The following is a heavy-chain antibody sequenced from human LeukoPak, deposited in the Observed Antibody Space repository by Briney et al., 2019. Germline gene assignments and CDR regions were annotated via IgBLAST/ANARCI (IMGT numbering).Heavy chain of an antibody. CDR3: ARRSRGYGYYYYYYMDV. J-gene: IGHJ6*03. CDR1: GFTFSSYA. Sequence: GGSLRLSCAASGFTFSSYAMSWVRQAPGKGLEWVSAISGSGGSTYYADSVKGRFTISRDNAKKSLNLQMNSLRAEDTAVYYCARRSRGYGYYYYYYMDVWGKGTTVTVSS. V-gene: IGHV3-23*01. D-gene: IGHD5-18*01. CDR2: ISGSGGST.